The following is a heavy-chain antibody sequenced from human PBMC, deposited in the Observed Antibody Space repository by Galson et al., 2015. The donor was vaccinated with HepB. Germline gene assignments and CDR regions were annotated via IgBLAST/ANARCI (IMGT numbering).Heavy chain of an antibody. CDR1: GFTFSSYA. D-gene: IGHD5-12*01. J-gene: IGHJ4*02. Sequence: SLRLSCAASGFTFSSYAMHWVRQAPGKGLEWVAVISYDGSNKYYADSVKGRFTISRDNSKNTLYLQMNSLRAEDTAVYYCAKSTLIYSGYDCAGYWGQGTLATVSS. CDR2: ISYDGSNK. CDR3: AKSTLIYSGYDCAGY. V-gene: IGHV3-30*04.